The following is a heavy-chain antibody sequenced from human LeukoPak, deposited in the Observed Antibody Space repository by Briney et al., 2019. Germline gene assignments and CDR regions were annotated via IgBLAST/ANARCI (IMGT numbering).Heavy chain of an antibody. J-gene: IGHJ2*01. CDR2: INDSGGT. CDR3: ARGRNYGGNSVIWYFDL. Sequence: PSETLSLTCAVYGGSFSGYYWNWIRQPPGKGLEWIGEINDSGGTKYNPSLKSRVTISVDTSKKQFSLKLSSVTAADTAVYYCARGRNYGGNSVIWYFDLWGRGTLVTVSS. V-gene: IGHV4-34*01. CDR1: GGSFSGYY. D-gene: IGHD4-23*01.